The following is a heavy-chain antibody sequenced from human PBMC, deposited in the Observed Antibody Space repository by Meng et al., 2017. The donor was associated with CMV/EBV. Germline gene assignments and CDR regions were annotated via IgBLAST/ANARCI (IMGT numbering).Heavy chain of an antibody. CDR2: IYRDDNN. J-gene: IGHJ4*02. CDR1: GFSLTTSVES. D-gene: IGHD3-16*01. Sequence: ITVQEPFQTPGNHTQTLTLTCPFSGFSLTTSVESDALIRQSPGEALECLGIIYRDDNNKFRPSLKTRLTITKDTSKNQVVLIMTNMDPVDTATYYCTHTTRSFGGHIFEWPTFDSWGQGILVTVSS. CDR3: THTTRSFGGHIFEWPTFDS. V-gene: IGHV2-5*02.